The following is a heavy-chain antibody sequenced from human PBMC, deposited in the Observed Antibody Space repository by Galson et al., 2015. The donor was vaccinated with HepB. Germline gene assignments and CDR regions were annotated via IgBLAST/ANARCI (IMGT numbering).Heavy chain of an antibody. CDR3: ARGKPPRPAFSYYYHMDI. Sequence: SVKVSCKASGGTFSNYAISWVRQAPGQGLEWMGGFMPIFGAANYAQKFQGRVTITADESTSTAYMALSSLGSEDTAVYYCARGKPPRPAFSYYYHMDIWGKGTTVTVSS. D-gene: IGHD1-14*01. J-gene: IGHJ6*03. CDR2: FMPIFGAA. CDR1: GGTFSNYA. V-gene: IGHV1-69*13.